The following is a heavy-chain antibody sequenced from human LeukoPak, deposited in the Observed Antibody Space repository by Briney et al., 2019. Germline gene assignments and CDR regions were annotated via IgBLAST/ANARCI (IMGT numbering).Heavy chain of an antibody. Sequence: GGSLRLSCAASGSTFSSYWMSWVRQAPGKGPEWLANIKQDGSEIHYVDSVKGRFTISRENAKNSLYLQMNSLRAEDTAVYYCARYCGGDCYGMDVWGQGTTVTVSS. CDR1: GSTFSSYW. CDR3: ARYCGGDCYGMDV. D-gene: IGHD2-21*01. J-gene: IGHJ6*02. CDR2: IKQDGSEI. V-gene: IGHV3-7*01.